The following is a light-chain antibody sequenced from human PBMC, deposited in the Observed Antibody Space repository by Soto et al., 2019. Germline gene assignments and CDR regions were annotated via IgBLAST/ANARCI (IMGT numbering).Light chain of an antibody. CDR1: QGIGS. J-gene: IGKJ4*01. V-gene: IGKV1-9*01. CDR3: QQLNNYPLT. Sequence: DIQLTQYTSFLSASFGDRVTITCRASQGIGSLAWYQQKPGKAPRLLIYAASTLQSGVPSRFSGSGSDTEFTLTISSLQPEDFATYYCQQLNNYPLTFGGGTKVDIK. CDR2: AAS.